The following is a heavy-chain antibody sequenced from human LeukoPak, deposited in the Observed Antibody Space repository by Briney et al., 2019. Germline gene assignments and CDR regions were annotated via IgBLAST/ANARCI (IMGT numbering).Heavy chain of an antibody. J-gene: IGHJ3*02. CDR3: APEQTSKLDAFDI. CDR1: GGSFSGYY. Sequence: PSETLSLTCAVYGGSFSGYYWSWIRQPPGKGLEWIGEINHSGSTNYNPSLTSRVTISVDTSKNQFSLKLSPVPAADPAVYSCAPEQTSKLDAFDIWGQGTMVTVSS. D-gene: IGHD1-1*01. CDR2: INHSGST. V-gene: IGHV4-34*01.